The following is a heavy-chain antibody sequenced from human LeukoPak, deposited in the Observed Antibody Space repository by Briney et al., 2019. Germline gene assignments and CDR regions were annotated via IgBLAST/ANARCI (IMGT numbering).Heavy chain of an antibody. V-gene: IGHV4-34*01. CDR3: ARHSSDWSFDY. D-gene: IGHD6-19*01. Sequence: SETLSLTCAVYGGSFSGYYWSCIRHPPGKGLEWIGEINHSGSTNYNPSLKSRVTISVDTSKNQSSLKLTSVTAADTAVLYCARHSSDWSFDYWGQGTLVTVSS. J-gene: IGHJ4*02. CDR2: INHSGST. CDR1: GGSFSGYY.